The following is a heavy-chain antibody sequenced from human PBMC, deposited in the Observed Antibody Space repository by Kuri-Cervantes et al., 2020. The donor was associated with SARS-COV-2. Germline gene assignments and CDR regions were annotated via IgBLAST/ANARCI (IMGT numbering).Heavy chain of an antibody. J-gene: IGHJ6*02. D-gene: IGHD2-15*01. V-gene: IGHV3-53*01. CDR2: IYSGGST. Sequence: GASLKISCAASGFTFSSYSMNWVRQAPGKGLEWVSVIYSGGSTYYADSVKGRFTISRHNSKNTLYLQMNSLRAEDTAVYYCAKTLGYCSGGSCYSSYYYYGMDVWGQGTMVTVSS. CDR1: GFTFSSYS. CDR3: AKTLGYCSGGSCYSSYYYYGMDV.